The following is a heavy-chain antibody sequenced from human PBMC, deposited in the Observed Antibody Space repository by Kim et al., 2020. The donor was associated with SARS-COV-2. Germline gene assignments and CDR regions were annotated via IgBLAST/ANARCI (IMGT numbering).Heavy chain of an antibody. Sequence: GGSLRLSCAASGFTLSSYALHWVRQAPGKGLQWLSVISYDGSKTFYADSLKGRFTISRDNSQNTLSLQMDSLRNEDTAVYFCARGFLITSGGVIDLYGM. J-gene: IGHJ6*01. CDR3: ARGFLITSGGVIDLYGM. CDR1: GFTLSSYA. CDR2: ISYDGSKT. V-gene: IGHV3-30-3*01. D-gene: IGHD3-16*02.